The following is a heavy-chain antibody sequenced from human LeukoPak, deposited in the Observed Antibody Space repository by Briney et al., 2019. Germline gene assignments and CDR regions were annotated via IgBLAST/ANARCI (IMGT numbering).Heavy chain of an antibody. CDR3: ASRYDILTGYYSPYYYMDV. J-gene: IGHJ6*03. D-gene: IGHD3-9*01. CDR1: GGTFSSYA. CDR2: IIPIFGTA. V-gene: IGHV1-69*05. Sequence: GSSVKVSCKASGGTFSSYAISWVRQAPGQGLEWMGGIIPIFGTANYAQKFQGRVTITTDESTSTAYMELSSLRSEDTAVYCCASRYDILTGYYSPYYYMDVWGKGTTVTVSS.